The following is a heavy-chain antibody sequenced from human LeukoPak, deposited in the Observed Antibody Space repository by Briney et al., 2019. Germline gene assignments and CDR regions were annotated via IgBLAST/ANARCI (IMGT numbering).Heavy chain of an antibody. CDR1: GYTFTGYY. J-gene: IGHJ6*03. D-gene: IGHD2-15*01. V-gene: IGHV1-2*06. CDR2: LNPNRGGT. Sequence: ASVKVSCKASGYTFTGYYMHWVRQAPGQGLEWMGRLNPNRGGTNYAQKLQGRVTLTRDTSIRTASMELSRLRDGETAVDYGAGDMVDVPYYYYYMDVWGKGTTVTVSS. CDR3: AGDMVDVPYYYYYMDV.